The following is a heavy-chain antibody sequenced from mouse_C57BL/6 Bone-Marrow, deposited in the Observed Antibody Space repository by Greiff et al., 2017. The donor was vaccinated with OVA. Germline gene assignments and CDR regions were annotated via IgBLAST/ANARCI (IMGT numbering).Heavy chain of an antibody. D-gene: IGHD2-1*01. J-gene: IGHJ4*01. Sequence: EVQLVESGAELVRPGASVKLSCTASGFNIKDDYMHWVKQRPEQGLEWIGWIDPENGDTEYASKFQGKATITADTSSNTAYLQLSSLTSEDTAVYYCTTDGNYAMDYWGQGTSVTVSS. CDR1: GFNIKDDY. V-gene: IGHV14-4*01. CDR2: IDPENGDT. CDR3: TTDGNYAMDY.